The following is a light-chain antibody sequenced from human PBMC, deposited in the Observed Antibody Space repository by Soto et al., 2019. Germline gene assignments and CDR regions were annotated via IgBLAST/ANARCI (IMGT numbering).Light chain of an antibody. CDR1: SSDVGGYNY. CDR3: SSYAGSNKYVV. V-gene: IGLV2-8*01. Sequence: QSALTQPPYASGSPGQSVTISCTGTSSDVGGYNYVSWYQQHPGKAPKLMIYEVSKRPSGVPDRFSGSKSGNTASLTVSGLQAQDEADYYCSSYAGSNKYVVFGGGTKLTVL. J-gene: IGLJ2*01. CDR2: EVS.